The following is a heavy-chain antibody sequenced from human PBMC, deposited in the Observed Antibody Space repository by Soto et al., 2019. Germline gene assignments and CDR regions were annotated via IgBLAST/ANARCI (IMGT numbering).Heavy chain of an antibody. CDR2: IDPSDSYV. Sequence: PGESLKISCQASGYSFTAYWITWVRQMPGKGLEWMATIDPSDSYVDYSLSFRGHVTFSVDRSITTVYLQWNSLKASDSAMYFCTRRASSSFYHFDFWGQGALVTVSS. V-gene: IGHV5-10-1*01. J-gene: IGHJ4*02. D-gene: IGHD2-2*01. CDR3: TRRASSSFYHFDF. CDR1: GYSFTAYW.